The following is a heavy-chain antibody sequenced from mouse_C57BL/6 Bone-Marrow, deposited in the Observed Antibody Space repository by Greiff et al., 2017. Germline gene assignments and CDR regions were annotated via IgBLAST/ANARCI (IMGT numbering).Heavy chain of an antibody. V-gene: IGHV1-61*01. J-gene: IGHJ4*01. CDR1: GYTFTSYW. D-gene: IGHD1-1*01. CDR3: ARRDLLRRDYYAMDY. Sequence: QVQLQQPGAELVRPGSSVKLSCKASGYTFTSYWMDWVKQRPGQGLEWIGHIYPSDGETHYNQKFKDKATLTVDKSSSTAYMQLSSLTSEDSAVYYCARRDLLRRDYYAMDYWGQGTSVTVSS. CDR2: IYPSDGET.